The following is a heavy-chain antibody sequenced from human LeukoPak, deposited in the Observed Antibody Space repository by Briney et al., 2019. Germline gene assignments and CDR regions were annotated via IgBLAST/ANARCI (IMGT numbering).Heavy chain of an antibody. Sequence: SVKVSCKASGGTFSSYAISWVRQAPGQGLEWMGGIIPIFGTANYAQKFQGRVTITADESTSTAYMELSSLRSEDTAVYYCASGVGCSGGSCYGPWFDPWGQGTLVTVSS. CDR2: IIPIFGTA. CDR1: GGTFSSYA. J-gene: IGHJ5*02. V-gene: IGHV1-69*13. D-gene: IGHD2-15*01. CDR3: ASGVGCSGGSCYGPWFDP.